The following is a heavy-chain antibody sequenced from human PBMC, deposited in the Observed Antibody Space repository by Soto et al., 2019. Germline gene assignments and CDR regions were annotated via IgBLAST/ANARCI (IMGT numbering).Heavy chain of an antibody. D-gene: IGHD3-10*01. CDR1: GFTFSSYA. CDR2: ISNDGTNK. J-gene: IGHJ6*02. CDR3: ARALPPYYYGSVQYYYGMDV. Sequence: QVQLVESGGGVVQPGRSLRLSCAASGFTFSSYAMHWVRQAPGKGLEWVAVISNDGTNKYYADSVKGRFTISRDNSKNTLYLQMNSLRAEDTAVYYCARALPPYYYGSVQYYYGMDVWGQGTTVTVSS. V-gene: IGHV3-30-3*01.